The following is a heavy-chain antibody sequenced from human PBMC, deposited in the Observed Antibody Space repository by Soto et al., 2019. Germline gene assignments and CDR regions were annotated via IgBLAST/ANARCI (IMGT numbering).Heavy chain of an antibody. J-gene: IGHJ2*01. D-gene: IGHD6-19*01. CDR3: AQTLGLAVAGPGRFDL. Sequence: QVQLVQSGAEVKKPGSSVKVSCKASGGTFSKYAISWVRQAPGQGLEWMGGITPFFGTANYAQKFQGRVTITADESMSKAYMELSRLRSEDTAVYYCAQTLGLAVAGPGRFDLWGRGTLVTVSS. CDR1: GGTFSKYA. V-gene: IGHV1-69*12. CDR2: ITPFFGTA.